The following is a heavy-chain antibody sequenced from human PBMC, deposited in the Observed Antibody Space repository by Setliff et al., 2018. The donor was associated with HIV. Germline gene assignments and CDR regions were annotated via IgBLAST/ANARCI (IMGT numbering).Heavy chain of an antibody. CDR2: ISQSGST. CDR1: GGSVSSSNW. Sequence: SETLSLTCAVSGGSVSSSNWWSWVRQPPGKGLEWIGEISQSGSTNYNPSLKSRVTISVDKSKNQFSLELRSVTAADTAVYYCARVITMVWTTFDPWGQGTLVTVSS. CDR3: ARVITMVWTTFDP. D-gene: IGHD3-10*01. J-gene: IGHJ5*02. V-gene: IGHV4-4*02.